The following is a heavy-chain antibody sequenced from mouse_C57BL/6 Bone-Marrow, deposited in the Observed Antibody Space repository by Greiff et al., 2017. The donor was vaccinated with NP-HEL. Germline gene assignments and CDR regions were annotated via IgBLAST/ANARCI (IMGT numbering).Heavy chain of an antibody. D-gene: IGHD1-1*01. J-gene: IGHJ3*01. Sequence: QVQLQQPGAELVKPGASVKMSCKASGYTLTSYWITWVKQRPGQGLEWIGDIYPGSGSPNYNEKFKSKATLTVDTSSSTAYMQLSSLTSEDSAVYYCARGVITTVVAEAYWGQGTLVTVSA. CDR3: ARGVITTVVAEAY. CDR2: IYPGSGSP. V-gene: IGHV1-55*01. CDR1: GYTLTSYW.